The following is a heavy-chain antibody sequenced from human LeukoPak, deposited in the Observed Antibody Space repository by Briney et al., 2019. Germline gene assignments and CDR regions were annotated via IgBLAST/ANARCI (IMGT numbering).Heavy chain of an antibody. V-gene: IGHV4-34*01. CDR2: INHTGNT. Sequence: TSETLSLTCAVYGGSFSGYYWNWIRQPPGKGLEWIGEINHTGNTLYNPSLKGRVTISGDMSNNRFSLKLTSVTAADTGVYYCARGPGSGSYFAWFDSWGQGTLVSVSS. CDR1: GGSFSGYY. D-gene: IGHD3-10*01. J-gene: IGHJ5*01. CDR3: ARGPGSGSYFAWFDS.